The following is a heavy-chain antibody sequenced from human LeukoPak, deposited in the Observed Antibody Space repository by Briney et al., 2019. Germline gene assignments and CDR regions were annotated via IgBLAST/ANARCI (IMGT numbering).Heavy chain of an antibody. CDR1: GYTLTELS. CDR3: ATDLGSSWSLNFDY. Sequence: ASVKVSCKVSGYTLTELSMHWVRQAPGKGLELMGGFDPEDGETIYAQKFQGRVTMTEDTSTDTAYMELSSLRSEDTAVYYCATDLGSSWSLNFDYWGQGTLVTVSS. V-gene: IGHV1-24*01. D-gene: IGHD6-13*01. CDR2: FDPEDGET. J-gene: IGHJ4*02.